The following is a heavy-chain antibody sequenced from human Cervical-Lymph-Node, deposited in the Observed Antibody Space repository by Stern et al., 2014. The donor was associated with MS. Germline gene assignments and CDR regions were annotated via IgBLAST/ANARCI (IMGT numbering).Heavy chain of an antibody. CDR1: GFTFSSYG. CDR2: ISYDGSNK. CDR3: AKAQTIAVAGTGVDY. J-gene: IGHJ4*02. V-gene: IGHV3-30*18. Sequence: VQLVQSGGGVVQPGRSLRLSCAASGFTFSSYGMHWVRQAPGKGLEWVAVISYDGSNKYYADSVKGRFTISRDNSKNTLYLQMNSLRAEDTAVYYCAKAQTIAVAGTGVDYWGQGTLVTVSS. D-gene: IGHD6-19*01.